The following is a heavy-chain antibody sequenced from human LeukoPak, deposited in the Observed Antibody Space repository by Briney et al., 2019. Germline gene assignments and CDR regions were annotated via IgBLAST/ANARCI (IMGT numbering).Heavy chain of an antibody. Sequence: PGGSLRLSCAASGFTFSSYSVNWVRRAPGKGLEWVSSISTTSTYIYYADSVKGRFTISRDNAKSSLYLQMNSLRAEDTAVYYCARDVHSDYVYYAMDVWGQGTTVTVSS. CDR3: ARDVHSDYVYYAMDV. CDR1: GFTFSSYS. V-gene: IGHV3-21*01. J-gene: IGHJ6*02. D-gene: IGHD4-11*01. CDR2: ISTTSTYI.